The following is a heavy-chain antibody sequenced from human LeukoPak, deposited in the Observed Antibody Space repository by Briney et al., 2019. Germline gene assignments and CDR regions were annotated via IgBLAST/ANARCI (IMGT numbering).Heavy chain of an antibody. CDR2: ISGSGGST. Sequence: GGSLRLSCAASGFTFSSYAMSWVRQAPGKGLEWVSAISGSGGSTYYADSVKGRFTISRDNSKNTLYLQMNSLRAEDTAVYYCATRSTTGTSYYYYGMDVWGQGTTVTVSS. D-gene: IGHD1-1*01. J-gene: IGHJ6*02. V-gene: IGHV3-23*01. CDR1: GFTFSSYA. CDR3: ATRSTTGTSYYYYGMDV.